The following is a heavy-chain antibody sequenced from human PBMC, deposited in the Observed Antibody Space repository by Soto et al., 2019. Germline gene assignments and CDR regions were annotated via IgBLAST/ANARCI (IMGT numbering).Heavy chain of an antibody. V-gene: IGHV3-30*18. CDR1: GFTFSSYG. CDR3: AKERATGLPYFDY. D-gene: IGHD2-15*01. J-gene: IGHJ4*02. Sequence: PGWSLRLSCAASGFTFSSYGMHWVRQAPGKGLEWVAVISDDGNNKYYADSVKGRFTISRDNSKNTLYLQMNSLRAEDTAVYFCAKERATGLPYFDYWGQGTLVTVSS. CDR2: ISDDGNNK.